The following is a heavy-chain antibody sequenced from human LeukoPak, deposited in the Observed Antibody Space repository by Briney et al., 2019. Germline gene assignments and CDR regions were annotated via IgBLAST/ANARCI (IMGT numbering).Heavy chain of an antibody. CDR2: INHSGST. J-gene: IGHJ4*02. CDR3: ARRSSSCYY. D-gene: IGHD6-13*01. CDR1: GGSFSGYY. V-gene: IGHV4-34*01. Sequence: SETLSLTRAVYGGSFSGYYWSWIRQPPGKGLEWIGEINHSGSTNYNPSLKSRVTISVDTSKNQFSLKLSSVTAADTAVYYCARRSSSCYYWGQGTLVTVSS.